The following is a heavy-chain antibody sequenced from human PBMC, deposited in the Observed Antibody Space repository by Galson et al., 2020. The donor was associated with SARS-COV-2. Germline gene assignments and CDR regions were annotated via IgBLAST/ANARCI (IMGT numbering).Heavy chain of an antibody. CDR3: AKDSSLSIVVVPAAIDY. J-gene: IGHJ4*02. D-gene: IGHD2-2*01. Sequence: GSLRLSCAASGFTFSSYGMHWVRQAPGKGLEWVAVISYDGSNKYYADSVKGRFTISRDNSKNTLYLQMNSLRAEDTAVYYCAKDSSLSIVVVPAAIDYWGQGTLVTVSS. V-gene: IGHV3-30*18. CDR1: GFTFSSYG. CDR2: ISYDGSNK.